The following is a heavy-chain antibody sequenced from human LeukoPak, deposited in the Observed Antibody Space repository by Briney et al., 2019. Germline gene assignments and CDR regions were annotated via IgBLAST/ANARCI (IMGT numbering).Heavy chain of an antibody. J-gene: IGHJ4*02. CDR2: INHSGST. Sequence: PSETLSLTCAVYGGPFSGYYWSWIRQPPGKGLEWIGEINHSGSTNYNPSLKSRVTISVDTSKNQFSLKLSSVTAADTAVYYCASSYYYDSSGYSIDYWGQGTLVTVS. CDR3: ASSYYYDSSGYSIDY. CDR1: GGPFSGYY. D-gene: IGHD3-22*01. V-gene: IGHV4-34*01.